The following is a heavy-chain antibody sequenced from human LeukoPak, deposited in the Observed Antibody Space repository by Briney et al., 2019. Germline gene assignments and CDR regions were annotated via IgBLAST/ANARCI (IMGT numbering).Heavy chain of an antibody. D-gene: IGHD6-13*01. Sequence: SETLSLTCTVSGGSISGYYGSWIRQPAGKGLEWIGRIYTSGSTNHNPSLKSRVTISVDKSQNQFSLKLSSVTAADTAVYYCARDVELVGSSWYYYYMDVWGKGTTVTVSS. CDR2: IYTSGST. J-gene: IGHJ6*03. CDR1: GGSISGYY. V-gene: IGHV4-4*07. CDR3: ARDVELVGSSWYYYYMDV.